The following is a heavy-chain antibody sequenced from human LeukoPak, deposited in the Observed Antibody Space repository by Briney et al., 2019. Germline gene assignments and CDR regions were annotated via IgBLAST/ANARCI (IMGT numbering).Heavy chain of an antibody. CDR2: IKEDGSEK. Sequence: GGSLRLSCAASGFGFSRYWMTWVRQAPGKGLECVANIKEDGSEKQYVDSVKGRFTISRDNAKHSLYLQMNNLRAEDTAVYYCAREEANYWGQGTLVTVSS. D-gene: IGHD5-12*01. CDR3: AREEANY. J-gene: IGHJ4*02. V-gene: IGHV3-7*01. CDR1: GFGFSRYW.